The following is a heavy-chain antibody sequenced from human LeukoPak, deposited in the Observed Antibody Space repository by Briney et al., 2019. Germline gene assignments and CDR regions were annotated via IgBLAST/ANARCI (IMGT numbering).Heavy chain of an antibody. Sequence: GASVKVSCKASGYTFTGYYMHWVRQAPGQGLEWMGWINPNSGGTNYAQKFQGRVTLTRDTSISTAYMELSRLRSDDTAVYYCARDSARREIDYYYMDVWGKGTTVTVSS. CDR2: INPNSGGT. CDR1: GYTFTGYY. CDR3: ARDSARREIDYYYMDV. V-gene: IGHV1-2*02. D-gene: IGHD6-6*01. J-gene: IGHJ6*03.